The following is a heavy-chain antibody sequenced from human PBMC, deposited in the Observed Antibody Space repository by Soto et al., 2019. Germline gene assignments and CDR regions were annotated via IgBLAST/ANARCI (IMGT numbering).Heavy chain of an antibody. CDR1: GFTFSNYG. CDR3: AKHSGYYSLDY. CDR2: ISYDGSNT. D-gene: IGHD3-3*01. V-gene: IGHV3-30*18. Sequence: QVQLVESGGGVVQPGRSLRLSCAASGFTFSNYGMHWVRQAPGKGLEWVAVISYDGSNTYYADSVKGRFTISRDNTKNSLYLQMNSLRADAAAVYYCAKHSGYYSLDYWGQGTQVIVSS. J-gene: IGHJ4*02.